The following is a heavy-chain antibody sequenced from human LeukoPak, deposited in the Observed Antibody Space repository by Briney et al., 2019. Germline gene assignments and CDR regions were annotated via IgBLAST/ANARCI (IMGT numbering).Heavy chain of an antibody. CDR1: GFTFSSYG. CDR2: ISYDGSNK. D-gene: IGHD4-17*01. V-gene: IGHV3-30*18. J-gene: IGHJ4*02. CDR3: AKPKNGVYGDYIDY. Sequence: GRSLRLSCAASGFTFSSYGMHWVRQAPGKGLEWVAVISYDGSNKYYADSVKGRFTISRDNSKNTLYLQTNSLRAEDTAVYYCAKPKNGVYGDYIDYWGQGTLVTVSS.